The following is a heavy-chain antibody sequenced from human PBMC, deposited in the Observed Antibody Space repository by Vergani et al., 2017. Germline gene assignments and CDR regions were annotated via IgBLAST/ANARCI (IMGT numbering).Heavy chain of an antibody. CDR2: IQYDGSDI. CDR1: GFTFSSYG. CDR3: SNEGSANRIRGWLDH. D-gene: IGHD3-10*01. J-gene: IGHJ4*02. Sequence: QVQLVESGGGVVQPGGSLRLSCAASGFTFSSYGMHWVRQAPGKGLEWVAFIQYDGSDIFYADFVEGRFTISRDNSKNSLYLQMRSLRFDDTAVYYCSNEGSANRIRGWLDHWGQGDLVTVSS. V-gene: IGHV3-30*02.